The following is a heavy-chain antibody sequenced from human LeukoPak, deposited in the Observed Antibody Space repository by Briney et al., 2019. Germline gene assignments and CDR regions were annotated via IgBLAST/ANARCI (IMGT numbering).Heavy chain of an antibody. D-gene: IGHD3-3*01. Sequence: SVKVSCKASGGTFSSYAISWVRQAPGQGLEWMGRIVPIFGTANYAQKFQGRVTITADKSTSTAYMELSSLRSEDTAVYYCARSPSNIWSGYKRVWYFDLWGRGTLVTVSS. J-gene: IGHJ2*01. CDR3: ARSPSNIWSGYKRVWYFDL. V-gene: IGHV1-69*06. CDR2: IVPIFGTA. CDR1: GGTFSSYA.